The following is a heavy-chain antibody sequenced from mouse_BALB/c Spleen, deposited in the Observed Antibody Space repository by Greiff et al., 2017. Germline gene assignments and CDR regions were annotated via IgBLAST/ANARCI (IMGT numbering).Heavy chain of an antibody. J-gene: IGHJ4*01. CDR1: GYTFTDYA. Sequence: VQLQQSGAELVRPGVSVKISCKGSGYTFTDYAMHWVKQSHAKSLEWIGVISTYYGDASYNQKFKGKATMTVDKSSSTAYMELARLTSEDSAIYYCARRPGSSHYYAMDYWGQGTSVTVSS. V-gene: IGHV1S137*01. D-gene: IGHD1-1*01. CDR3: ARRPGSSHYYAMDY. CDR2: ISTYYGDA.